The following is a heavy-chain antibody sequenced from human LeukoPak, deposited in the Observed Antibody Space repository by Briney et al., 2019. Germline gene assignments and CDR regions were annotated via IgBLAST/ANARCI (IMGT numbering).Heavy chain of an antibody. CDR1: GYTSTGYY. V-gene: IGHV1-2*02. D-gene: IGHD6-13*01. CDR2: INPNSGGT. J-gene: IGHJ3*01. Sequence: ASVKVSCKASGYTSTGYYMHWVRQAPGQGLEWMGWINPNSGGTNYAQKFQGRVTMTRDTSISTAYMELSRLGSDDTAVYYCARTGYSSSWYAFDVWGQGTMVTVSS. CDR3: ARTGYSSSWYAFDV.